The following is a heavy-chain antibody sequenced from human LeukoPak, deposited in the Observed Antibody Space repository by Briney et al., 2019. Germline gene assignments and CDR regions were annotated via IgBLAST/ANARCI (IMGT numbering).Heavy chain of an antibody. V-gene: IGHV1-18*04. J-gene: IGHJ4*02. D-gene: IGHD2-15*01. CDR1: GYTFTKYY. CDR2: VSAYADDT. CDR3: ARDCIGCHGFDY. Sequence: GASVKVSCKASGYTFTKYYIHWVRQAPGQGLEWMGWVSAYADDTNYVQKYQGRVSMTTDTSTSTAYMELRSLRSDDTAVYYCARDCIGCHGFDYWGQGTLVTVSS.